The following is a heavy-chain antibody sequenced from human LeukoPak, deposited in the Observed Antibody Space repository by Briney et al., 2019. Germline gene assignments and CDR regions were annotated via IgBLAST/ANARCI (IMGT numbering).Heavy chain of an antibody. Sequence: SETLSLTCAVYGGSFSGYYWSWIRQPPGKGLEWIGEINHSGSTNYNPSLKSRVTISADTSKNQFSLKLSSVTAADTAVYYCARGRFWYYGSGRYFDYWGQGTLVTVSS. CDR1: GGSFSGYY. V-gene: IGHV4-34*01. CDR2: INHSGST. J-gene: IGHJ4*02. CDR3: ARGRFWYYGSGRYFDY. D-gene: IGHD3-10*01.